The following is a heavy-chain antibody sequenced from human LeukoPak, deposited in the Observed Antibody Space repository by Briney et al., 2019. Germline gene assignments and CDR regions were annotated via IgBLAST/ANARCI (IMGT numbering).Heavy chain of an antibody. CDR3: TRAYCGGDCYFQH. V-gene: IGHV3-49*04. J-gene: IGHJ1*01. D-gene: IGHD2-21*02. CDR1: GFSIGDYA. CDR2: IRSKAYGGTT. Sequence: GGSLRLSCTASGFSIGDYAMNWARQAPGKGLEWVVFIRSKAYGGTTEYAASVKGRFTISRDDSKSIAYLQMNSLKTEDTAVYYCTRAYCGGDCYFQHWGQGTLVTVSS.